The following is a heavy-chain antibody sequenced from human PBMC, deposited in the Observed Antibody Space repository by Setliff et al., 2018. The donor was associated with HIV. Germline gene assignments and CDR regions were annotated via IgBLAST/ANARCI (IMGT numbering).Heavy chain of an antibody. CDR2: ITYSGTTMYT. J-gene: IGHJ4*02. CDR1: GGSISSDDYY. CDR3: ARGPPFAS. V-gene: IGHV4-30-4*08. Sequence: PSETLSLTCTVSGGSISSDDYYWNWIRQPPGKGLEWIGYITYSGTTMYTNYNPSLDSRVIISEDTSRDQFFLKLTSVTADDTGIYYCARGPPFASWGQGLLVTVSS.